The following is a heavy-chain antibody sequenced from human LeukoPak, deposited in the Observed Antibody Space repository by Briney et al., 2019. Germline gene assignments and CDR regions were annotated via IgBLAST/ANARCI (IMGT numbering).Heavy chain of an antibody. CDR1: EFSFSSYW. CDR3: ARERYCSSTSCYNYGMDV. CDR2: IKQDGSEK. D-gene: IGHD2-2*02. V-gene: IGHV3-7*03. J-gene: IGHJ6*02. Sequence: GGSLRLSCAASEFSFSSYWMSWVRQAPGKGLEWVANIKQDGSEKYYVDSVEGRFTISRDNAKNSLYLQMNSLRAEDTAVYYCARERYCSSTSCYNYGMDVWGHGTTVTVSS.